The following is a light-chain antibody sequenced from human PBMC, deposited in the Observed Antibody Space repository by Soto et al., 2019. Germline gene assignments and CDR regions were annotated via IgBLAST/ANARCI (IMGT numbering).Light chain of an antibody. CDR3: QKSYSTPSIT. J-gene: IGKJ5*01. CDR1: QDIRNF. CDR2: ATS. V-gene: IGKV1-39*01. Sequence: DIQMTQSPSSLSTSVGDRVTIACRASQDIRNFLNWYQHKPGQAPRLLIYATSNLQSGVPSRFSGIGSGTNFTLTISNLQPEDFATYYCQKSYSTPSITFGHGTRLEMK.